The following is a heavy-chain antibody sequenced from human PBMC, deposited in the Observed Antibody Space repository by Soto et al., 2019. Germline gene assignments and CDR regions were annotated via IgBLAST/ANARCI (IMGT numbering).Heavy chain of an antibody. CDR3: ARDATYYYDSSGYWYFDL. CDR2: IFYSGST. V-gene: IGHV4-31*03. CDR1: GGSISSGGYY. J-gene: IGHJ2*01. Sequence: SETLSLTCTVSGGSISSGGYYWSWIRQYPGKGLEWIGYIFYSGSTYYNPSLKSRVTISVDTSKNQFSLKLSSVTAADTAVYYCARDATYYYDSSGYWYFDLWGRGTLVTVSS. D-gene: IGHD3-22*01.